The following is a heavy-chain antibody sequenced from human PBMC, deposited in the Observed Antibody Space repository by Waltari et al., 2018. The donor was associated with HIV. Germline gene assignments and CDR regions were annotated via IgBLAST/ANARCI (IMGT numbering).Heavy chain of an antibody. J-gene: IGHJ3*01. CDR2: INPNSGGT. CDR3: ARGPEGYYDSSGSFGV. V-gene: IGHV1-2*06. Sequence: QVQLVQSGAEVKKPGASVKVSCKASGSTFTGYYLHWVRQAPGTGLEWMGRINPNSGGTNYAQKFQGRVTMTRDTSISTAYMELSRLRSDDTAVYYCARGPEGYYDSSGSFGVWGQGTMVTVSS. D-gene: IGHD3-22*01. CDR1: GSTFTGYY.